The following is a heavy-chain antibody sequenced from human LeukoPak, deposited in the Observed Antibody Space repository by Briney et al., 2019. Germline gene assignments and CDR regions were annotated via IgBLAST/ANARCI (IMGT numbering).Heavy chain of an antibody. CDR3: ARVRFYRGRGIFYYYYYMDV. J-gene: IGHJ6*03. Sequence: GGSLRLSCAASGFTFSSYWMSWVRQASGKGLEWVVNIKQDGSEKYYVDSGKGRITISRDNAKNSLYLQMNSLRAEDTAVYYCARVRFYRGRGIFYYYYYMDVWGKGTTVTVSS. D-gene: IGHD3-3*01. CDR1: GFTFSSYW. CDR2: IKQDGSEK. V-gene: IGHV3-7*01.